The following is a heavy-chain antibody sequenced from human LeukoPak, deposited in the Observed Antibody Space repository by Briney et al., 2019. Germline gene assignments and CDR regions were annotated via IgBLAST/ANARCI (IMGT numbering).Heavy chain of an antibody. J-gene: IGHJ2*01. Sequence: SQTLSLTCAVSGGSISSGGYSWSWIRQPPGKGLEWIGYIYHSGSTYYNPSLKSRVTISVDRSKNQFSLKLSSVTAADTAVYYCARSHSSSWYIWYFDLWGRGTLVTVSS. CDR3: ARSHSSSWYIWYFDL. CDR1: GGSISSGGYS. CDR2: IYHSGST. D-gene: IGHD6-13*01. V-gene: IGHV4-30-2*01.